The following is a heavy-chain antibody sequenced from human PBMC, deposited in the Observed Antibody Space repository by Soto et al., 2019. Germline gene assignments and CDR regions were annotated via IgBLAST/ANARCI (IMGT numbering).Heavy chain of an antibody. D-gene: IGHD6-19*01. V-gene: IGHV1-3*04. CDR2: MNTLNGDT. CDR3: ARGNSGAFAI. Sequence: QVQLVQSGAEVKKPGASVKVSCKASGYTLTTYSMHWVRQAPGQRLEWMGWMNTLNGDTKYSQRFKGRLTIIRDTSASPAYMELSRLRSADTAIYYCARGNSGAFAIWGQGKMVTVSS. CDR1: GYTLTTYS. J-gene: IGHJ3*02.